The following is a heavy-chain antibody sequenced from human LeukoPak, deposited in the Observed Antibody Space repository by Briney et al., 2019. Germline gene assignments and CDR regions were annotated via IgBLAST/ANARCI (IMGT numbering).Heavy chain of an antibody. CDR3: AKGPDILTRVDYYSSGMDV. Sequence: GGSLRLSCAASGFTFSSYAMNWVRQAPGEGLEWVSTISGSGGSTHYADSVKGRFTISRDNSRNTLYLQMNSLRAEDTAVYYCAKGPDILTRVDYYSSGMDVWGQGTTVTVSS. J-gene: IGHJ6*02. V-gene: IGHV3-23*01. CDR1: GFTFSSYA. D-gene: IGHD3-9*01. CDR2: ISGSGGST.